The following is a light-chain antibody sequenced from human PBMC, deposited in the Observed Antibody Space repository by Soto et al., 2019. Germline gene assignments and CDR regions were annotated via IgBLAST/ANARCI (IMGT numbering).Light chain of an antibody. CDR1: QSVSNN. CDR3: QQYNNWPWT. J-gene: IGKJ1*01. Sequence: EIVLTQSPGTLSLSPGERATLSCRASQSVSNNYLAWYQQKPGQAPRLLIHGASTRAPGFPARFSGSGSGKDFTLTISSLQSEDFAVYYCQQYNNWPWTFGQGTKVDIK. V-gene: IGKV3-15*01. CDR2: GAS.